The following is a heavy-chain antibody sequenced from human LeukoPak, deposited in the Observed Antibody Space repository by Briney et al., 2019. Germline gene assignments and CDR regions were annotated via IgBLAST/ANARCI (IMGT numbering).Heavy chain of an antibody. J-gene: IGHJ4*02. CDR1: GYTFTSYG. D-gene: IGHD5-24*01. V-gene: IGHV1-18*01. CDR2: ISAYNGNT. Sequence: ASVKVSCKASGYTFTSYGISWVRQAPGQGLEWMGWISAYNGNTNYAQKLQGRVTMTTDTSTSTAYMELRSLRSDDTAVYYCARATVDTTNTGDGGWLIDYWGQGTLVTVSS. CDR3: ARATVDTTNTGDGGWLIDY.